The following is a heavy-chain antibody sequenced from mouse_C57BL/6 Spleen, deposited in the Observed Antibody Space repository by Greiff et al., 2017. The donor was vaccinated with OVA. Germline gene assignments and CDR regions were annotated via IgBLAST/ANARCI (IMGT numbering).Heavy chain of an antibody. V-gene: IGHV5-4*03. D-gene: IGHD2-4*01. Sequence: EVKLMESGGGLVKPGGSLKLSCAASGFTFSSYAMSWVRQTPAKRLEWVATISDGGSYTYYPDNVKGRFTISRDNAKNNLYLQMSHLKSEDTAMYYCARPPLYDYDGYYAMDYWGQGTSVTVSA. CDR1: GFTFSSYA. CDR2: ISDGGSYT. J-gene: IGHJ4*01. CDR3: ARPPLYDYDGYYAMDY.